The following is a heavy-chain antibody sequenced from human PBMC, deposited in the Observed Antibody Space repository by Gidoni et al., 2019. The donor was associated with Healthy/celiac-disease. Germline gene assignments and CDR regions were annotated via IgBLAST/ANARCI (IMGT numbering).Heavy chain of an antibody. Sequence: QLQLQESGPGLVKPSETLSLTCTVSGGSISSSSYYWGWIRQPPGKGLEWIGSIYYSGSTYYTPSLKRRVTISVDTSKNQFSLKLSSVTAADTAVYYCARHSPGLYCSSTSCYTGAFDIWGQGTMVTVSS. V-gene: IGHV4-39*01. D-gene: IGHD2-2*02. J-gene: IGHJ3*02. CDR1: GGSISSSSYY. CDR3: ARHSPGLYCSSTSCYTGAFDI. CDR2: IYYSGST.